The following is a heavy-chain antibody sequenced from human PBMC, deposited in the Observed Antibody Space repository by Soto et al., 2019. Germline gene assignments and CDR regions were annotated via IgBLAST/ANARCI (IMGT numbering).Heavy chain of an antibody. D-gene: IGHD3-9*01. J-gene: IGHJ4*02. CDR1: GGSISSGGYY. CDR3: ARATYYDMLAGYPRGRGVRSSFDY. CDR2: IYYSGST. V-gene: IGHV4-31*03. Sequence: QVQLQESGPGLVKPSQTLSLTCTVSGGSISSGGYYWSWIRQHPGKGLEWIGYIYYSGSTYYNPSRKSRVTISVGTSKSQFGLKRSSVTAADTAVYYCARATYYDMLAGYPRGRGVRSSFDYWGQGRLVTVSS.